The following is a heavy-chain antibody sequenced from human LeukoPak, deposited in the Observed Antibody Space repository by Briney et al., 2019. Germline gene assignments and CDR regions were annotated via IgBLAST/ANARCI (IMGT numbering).Heavy chain of an antibody. CDR3: TKSSWSLFDP. V-gene: IGHV4-4*09. CDR1: GGSFSSNY. D-gene: IGHD3-10*01. Sequence: SETLSLTCTVSGGSFSSNYWGYIRQPPGKGLEWIGCIYFSGSTNYNPSLRSRVTISIDMSKNQFSLKLSSVTAADTAVYYCTKSSWSLFDPWGQGTLVTVSS. J-gene: IGHJ5*02. CDR2: IYFSGST.